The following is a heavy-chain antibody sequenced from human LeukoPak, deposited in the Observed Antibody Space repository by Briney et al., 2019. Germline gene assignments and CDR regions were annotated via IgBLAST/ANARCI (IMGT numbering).Heavy chain of an antibody. Sequence: PSETLSLTCTVSGGSISSSSYYWGWIRQPPGKGLEWIGSIYYSGSTYYKSSLKSRVTISVDTSKNQFSLKLSSVTAADTAVYYCARLGRALDYWGQGTLVTVSS. J-gene: IGHJ4*02. D-gene: IGHD1-1*01. V-gene: IGHV4-39*07. CDR2: IYYSGST. CDR3: ARLGRALDY. CDR1: GGSISSSSYY.